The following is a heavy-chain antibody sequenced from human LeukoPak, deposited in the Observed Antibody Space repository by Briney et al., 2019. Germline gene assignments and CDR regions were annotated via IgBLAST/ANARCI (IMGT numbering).Heavy chain of an antibody. D-gene: IGHD5-24*01. CDR3: AKVGDGYNLYNWFDP. V-gene: IGHV3-48*03. CDR1: GFSFSVYE. CDR2: ISSSGTTT. Sequence: QPGGSLRLSCAASGFSFSVYEMHWVRQAPGKGLEWISDISSSGTTTYYADSVKGRFTISRDNAKNSLYLQMNSLRAEDTAVYYCAKVGDGYNLYNWFDPWGKGTLVTVSS. J-gene: IGHJ5*02.